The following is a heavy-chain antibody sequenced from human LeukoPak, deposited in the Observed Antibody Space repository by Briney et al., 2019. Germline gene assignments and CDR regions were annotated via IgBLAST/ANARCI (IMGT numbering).Heavy chain of an antibody. V-gene: IGHV4-59*08. Sequence: SETLSLTCAVYGGSFSGYYWSWIRQPPGKGLEWIGYIYYSGSTNYNPSLKSRVTISVDTSKNQFSLKLSSVTAADTAVYYCARRVRFSNGMDVWGQGTTVTVSS. CDR3: ARRVRFSNGMDV. CDR2: IYYSGST. CDR1: GGSFSGYY. J-gene: IGHJ6*02.